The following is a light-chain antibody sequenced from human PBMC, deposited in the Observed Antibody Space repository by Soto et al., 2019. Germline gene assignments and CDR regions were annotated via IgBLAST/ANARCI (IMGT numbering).Light chain of an antibody. CDR2: GAS. CDR1: KNVNNNN. V-gene: IGKV3-20*01. CDR3: QHYGDSVWT. J-gene: IGKJ1*01. Sequence: EIVLTQFPGTLSLSPGERATLSCRASKNVNNNNLVLYQQKSGQAPRPLIYGASSRDTDIPDRFSGSRSGTDFFCIISRLEPEDFAVSFFQHYGDSVWTFGQGTKVEI.